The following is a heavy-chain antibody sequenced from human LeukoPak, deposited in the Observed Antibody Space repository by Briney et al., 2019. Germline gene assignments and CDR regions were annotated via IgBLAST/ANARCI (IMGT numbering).Heavy chain of an antibody. CDR1: GFTFTSYY. D-gene: IGHD3/OR15-3a*01. Sequence: GASVKLSCKASGFTFTSYYMHWVRQAPGQGLEWMGMINPSGGSTSYAQELQGRLTMTRDTSTSTVYMELSSLRSEDTALYYCARSWWGTDWLLYKNWFYPWGQGTLVTVSS. V-gene: IGHV1-46*04. J-gene: IGHJ5*02. CDR3: ARSWWGTDWLLYKNWFYP. CDR2: INPSGGST.